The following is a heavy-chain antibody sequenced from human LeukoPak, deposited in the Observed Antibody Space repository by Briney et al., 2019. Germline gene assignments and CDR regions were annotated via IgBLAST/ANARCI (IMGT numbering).Heavy chain of an antibody. CDR3: ARDWGAAGLWDY. CDR2: IKEDGSEK. Sequence: PGGSLRLSCATSGFTFSNYWMSWVRQAPGKGLEWVANIKEDGSEKNYVDSVKGRFTVSRDNAENSLYLQMNSLRGDDAAIYYCARDWGAAGLWDYWGQGTLVTVSS. CDR1: GFTFSNYW. J-gene: IGHJ4*02. D-gene: IGHD6-13*01. V-gene: IGHV3-7*05.